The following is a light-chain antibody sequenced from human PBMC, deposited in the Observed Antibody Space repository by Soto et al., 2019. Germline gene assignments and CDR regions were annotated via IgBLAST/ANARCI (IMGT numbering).Light chain of an antibody. Sequence: EIVLTQSPATLSVSPGEGATLSCRASQSVGSLLAWYQQKPGQAPRLLIYRASTRAAGLPDRFSGSGSETDFTLTISSLQSEDFAVYYCQQYNKWPITFGRGTRLDIX. CDR2: RAS. J-gene: IGKJ5*01. CDR1: QSVGSL. CDR3: QQYNKWPIT. V-gene: IGKV3-15*01.